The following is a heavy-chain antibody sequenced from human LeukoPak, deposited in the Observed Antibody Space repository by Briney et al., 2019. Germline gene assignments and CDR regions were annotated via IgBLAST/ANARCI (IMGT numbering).Heavy chain of an antibody. CDR1: GFSFTSYW. V-gene: IGHV5-51*01. Sequence: GESLKISCKGSGFSFTSYWIAWVRQMPGKGLEWMGIIYPGDSECRYSPSFQGQVTFSADKSISTAYLQWTSLKASDTAMYYCAGPGLGGPLDAFDLWGQGTMVTVSS. CDR3: AGPGLGGPLDAFDL. J-gene: IGHJ3*01. D-gene: IGHD1-26*01. CDR2: IYPGDSEC.